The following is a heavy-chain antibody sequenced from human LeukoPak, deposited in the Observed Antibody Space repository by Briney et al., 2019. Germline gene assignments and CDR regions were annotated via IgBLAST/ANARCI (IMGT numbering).Heavy chain of an antibody. Sequence: SETLSLTCAVYGGSFSGYYWSWIRQPPGKGLEWIGEINHSGSTNYNPSLKSRVTISVDTSKNQFSLKLSSVIAADTAVYYCAREGYCSGGSCRRKYYYYGMDVWGQGATVTVSS. CDR2: INHSGST. V-gene: IGHV4-34*01. D-gene: IGHD2-15*01. J-gene: IGHJ6*02. CDR3: AREGYCSGGSCRRKYYYYGMDV. CDR1: GGSFSGYY.